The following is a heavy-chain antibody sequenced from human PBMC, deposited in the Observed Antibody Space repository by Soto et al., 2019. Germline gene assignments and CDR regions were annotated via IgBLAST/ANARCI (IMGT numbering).Heavy chain of an antibody. J-gene: IGHJ4*02. V-gene: IGHV1-18*01. CDR3: ARGMGLAADFDY. Sequence: ASVKVSCKTSGYTFSSYSITWARQAPRQGLEWMGWISGYSGYTNYAQKFQVRVTMTTDTSTSTAYMELRSLTSDDTAVYYCARGMGLAADFDYWGQGTLVTVSS. CDR2: ISGYSGYT. D-gene: IGHD3-9*01. CDR1: GYTFSSYS.